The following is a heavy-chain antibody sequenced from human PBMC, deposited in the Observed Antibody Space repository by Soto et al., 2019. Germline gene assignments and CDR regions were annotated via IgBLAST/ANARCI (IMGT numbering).Heavy chain of an antibody. CDR1: GFTVSSNY. V-gene: IGHV3-53*01. CDR2: IQSGGRT. Sequence: GGSXRLSCAASGFTVSSNYMTWVRQAPGKGLEWVSLIQSGGRTYYADSVMGRSTISRDNSKNTLYLQMNSLRAEDTAVYYCANDPRRYCSGGRCRDIWGQGTMVTVSS. D-gene: IGHD2-15*01. CDR3: ANDPRRYCSGGRCRDI. J-gene: IGHJ3*02.